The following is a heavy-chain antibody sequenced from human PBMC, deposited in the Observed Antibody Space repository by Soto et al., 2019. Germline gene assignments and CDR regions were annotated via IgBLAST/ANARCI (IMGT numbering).Heavy chain of an antibody. CDR2: ISYDGSNK. CDR1: GCTFSSYA. J-gene: IGHJ3*02. Sequence: PGGSLRLSCAASGCTFSSYAMHGGRQAPGKGLEWVAVISYDGSNKYYADSVKGRFTISRDNSKNTLYLQMNSLRAEDTAVYYCATHFPGYSSGWFASGGAFDIWGQGTMVTVSS. V-gene: IGHV3-30-3*01. D-gene: IGHD6-19*01. CDR3: ATHFPGYSSGWFASGGAFDI.